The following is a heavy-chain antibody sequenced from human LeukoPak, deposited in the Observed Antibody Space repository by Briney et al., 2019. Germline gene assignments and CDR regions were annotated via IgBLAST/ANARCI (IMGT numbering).Heavy chain of an antibody. CDR1: GYTLTGYY. J-gene: IGHJ4*02. CDR3: ARGDWAPEY. Sequence: ASVKVSCKASGYTLTGYYMHWVRQAPGQGLEWMGWINPNSGGTNYAQKFRGRVTMTRDTSISTAYMELSSLRSEDTAVYYCARGDWAPEYWGQGTLVTVSS. V-gene: IGHV1-2*02. D-gene: IGHD3-9*01. CDR2: INPNSGGT.